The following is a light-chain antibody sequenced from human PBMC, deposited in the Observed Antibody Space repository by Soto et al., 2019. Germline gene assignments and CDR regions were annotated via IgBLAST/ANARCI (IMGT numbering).Light chain of an antibody. Sequence: EIVLTQSPGTLSLSPGERATFSCRASQSVNSDYLAWYQQRPGLAPRLLIYGTSNRATGIPDRFSGSGSGTDFTLTINTLEPEDFAVYYCQQYGSSPLYAFGQGTKLEIK. CDR1: QSVNSDY. CDR3: QQYGSSPLYA. CDR2: GTS. J-gene: IGKJ2*01. V-gene: IGKV3-20*01.